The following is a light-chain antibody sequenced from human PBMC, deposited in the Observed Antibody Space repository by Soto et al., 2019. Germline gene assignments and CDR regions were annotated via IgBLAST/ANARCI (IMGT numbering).Light chain of an antibody. CDR3: SSYSTTDTLYV. CDR1: SSDVGGYDF. J-gene: IGLJ1*01. V-gene: IGLV2-14*01. Sequence: SVLTQPASVSGSPGQSITISCTGGSSDVGGYDFVSWYQQYPGKAPKLMIYDVYNRPLGVSDRFSGSRAGNTASLTISGLQAEDEADYYCSSYSTTDTLYVFGTGTKVTVL. CDR2: DVY.